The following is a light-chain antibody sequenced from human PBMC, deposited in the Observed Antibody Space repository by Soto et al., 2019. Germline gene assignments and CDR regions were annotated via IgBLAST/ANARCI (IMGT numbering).Light chain of an antibody. CDR2: VTS. Sequence: IQLTQSPSSLSASVGDRVTLTCRASQGISRLVAWYQQKPGKAPKLLIYVTSTLQTGVPSRFSGSRSGADFTLTISSLQPEDSVTYYCQQLSIYPLTFGGGTKVDI. CDR1: QGISRL. V-gene: IGKV1-9*01. J-gene: IGKJ4*01. CDR3: QQLSIYPLT.